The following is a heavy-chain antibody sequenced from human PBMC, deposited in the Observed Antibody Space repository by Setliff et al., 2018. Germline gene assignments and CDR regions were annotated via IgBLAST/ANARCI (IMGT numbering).Heavy chain of an antibody. J-gene: IGHJ4*02. CDR1: GYNFGTYS. D-gene: IGHD4-17*01. V-gene: IGHV3-23*01. CDR2: IYHNGGGI. Sequence: PVGSLRLSCVGSGYNFGTYSMTWVRQVPGKGLQWVAGIYHNGGGIFYADSVKGRFTISRDNSRNTLYLQMNSLRVEDTALYYCVKDRVPDGVWDFDFWGQGTLVTVSS. CDR3: VKDRVPDGVWDFDF.